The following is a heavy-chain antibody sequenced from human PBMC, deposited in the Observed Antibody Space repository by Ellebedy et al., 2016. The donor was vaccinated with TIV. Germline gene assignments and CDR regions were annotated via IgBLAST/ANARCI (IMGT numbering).Heavy chain of an antibody. Sequence: GESLKISCAASGFTFSSYSMNWVRQAPGKGLEWVSYISSSSSTIYYADSVKGRFTISRDNAKNSLYLQMNSLRAEDTAVYYCASAYSSGWYGYYYYMDVWGKGTTVTVSS. J-gene: IGHJ6*03. D-gene: IGHD6-19*01. CDR1: GFTFSSYS. CDR2: ISSSSSTI. V-gene: IGHV3-48*04. CDR3: ASAYSSGWYGYYYYMDV.